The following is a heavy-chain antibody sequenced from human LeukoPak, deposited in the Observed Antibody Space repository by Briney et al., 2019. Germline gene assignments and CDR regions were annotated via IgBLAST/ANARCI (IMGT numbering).Heavy chain of an antibody. CDR2: IIPIFSTA. D-gene: IGHD5-24*01. CDR3: ARGMRRDGYNYNWFDP. V-gene: IGHV1-69*05. J-gene: IGHJ5*02. CDR1: GGTFSSYA. Sequence: EASVKVSCKASGGTFSSYAISWVRQAPGQGLEWMGGIIPIFSTANYAQKFQGRVTITTDESTSTAYMELSSLRSEDTAVYYCARGMRRDGYNYNWFDPWGQGTLVTVSS.